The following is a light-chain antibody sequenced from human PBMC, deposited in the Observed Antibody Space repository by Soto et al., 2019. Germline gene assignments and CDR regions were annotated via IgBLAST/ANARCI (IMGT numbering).Light chain of an antibody. CDR2: AAS. Sequence: DIQMTQSPSSLSASIVDRVTISCRASQDISSSLNWYQHKSGKAPKLLIYAASGLHSGVPSRFSGSGSGTDFALTISSLQPEDFATYYCQQSYSTLWTFGQGTKVDI. CDR3: QQSYSTLWT. V-gene: IGKV1-39*01. CDR1: QDISSS. J-gene: IGKJ1*01.